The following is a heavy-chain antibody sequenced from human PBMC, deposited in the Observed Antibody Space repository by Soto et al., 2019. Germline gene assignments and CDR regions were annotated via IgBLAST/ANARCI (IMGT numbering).Heavy chain of an antibody. D-gene: IGHD2-8*01. CDR1: GGSFSGYY. J-gene: IGHJ5*02. Sequence: SETLSLTCAVYGGSFSGYYWSWIRQPPGKGLEWIGEINHSGSTNYNPSLKSRVTISVDTSKNQFSLKLSSVTAADTAVYYCARNVVLMVYATQSNWFDPWGQGTLVTVSS. V-gene: IGHV4-34*01. CDR2: INHSGST. CDR3: ARNVVLMVYATQSNWFDP.